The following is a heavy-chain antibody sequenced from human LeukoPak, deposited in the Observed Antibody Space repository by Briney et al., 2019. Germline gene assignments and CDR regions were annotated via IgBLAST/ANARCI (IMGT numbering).Heavy chain of an antibody. CDR1: GYSFSNYW. Sequence: GASLKISCKGSGYSFSNYWIGWVRQMPGKGLEWMGIIYPGDSDITYSPSFQGQVTISADKSITTAYLQWSSLKASDTAMYYCARQSDGGGSYPGYWGQGTLVTVSS. CDR2: IYPGDSDI. D-gene: IGHD1-26*01. J-gene: IGHJ4*02. V-gene: IGHV5-51*01. CDR3: ARQSDGGGSYPGY.